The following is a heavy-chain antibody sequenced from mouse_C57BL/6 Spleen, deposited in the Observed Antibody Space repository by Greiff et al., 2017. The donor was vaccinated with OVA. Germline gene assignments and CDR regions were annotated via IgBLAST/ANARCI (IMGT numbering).Heavy chain of an antibody. CDR2: ISSGGDYI. V-gene: IGHV5-9-1*02. Sequence: EVKLVESGEGLVKPGGSLKLSCAASGFTFSSYAMSWVRQTPEKRLEWVAYISSGGDYIYYADTVKGRFTISRDNARNTLYLQMSSLKSEDTAMYYCTRGDYDAAWFAYWGQGTLVTVSA. D-gene: IGHD2-4*01. CDR3: TRGDYDAAWFAY. J-gene: IGHJ3*01. CDR1: GFTFSSYA.